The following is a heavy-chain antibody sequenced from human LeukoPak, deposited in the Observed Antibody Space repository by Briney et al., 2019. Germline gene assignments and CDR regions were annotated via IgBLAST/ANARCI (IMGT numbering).Heavy chain of an antibody. J-gene: IGHJ4*02. V-gene: IGHV3-7*01. D-gene: IGHD5-18*01. CDR2: IKQDGSEK. CDR3: ARDTGGGYSCYDC. CDR1: GFTFSSYW. Sequence: QPGGSLRLSCAASGFTFSSYWMTRIRQAPGKGLEWVANIKQDGSEKYYVDSVKGRFTISRDNAKNSLYLQMNSLRAEDTAVYYCARDTGGGYSCYDCWGQGTLVTVSS.